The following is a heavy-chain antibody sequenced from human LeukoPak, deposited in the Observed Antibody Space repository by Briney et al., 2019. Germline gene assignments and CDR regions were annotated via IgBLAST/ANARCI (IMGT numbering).Heavy chain of an antibody. Sequence: ASVKVSCKASGYTFTSYGISWVRQAPGQGLEWMGWISAYNGNTNYAQKLQGRVTMTEDTSTDTAYMELSSLRSEDTAVYYCATELEGGGWFDPWGQGTLVTVSS. CDR2: ISAYNGNT. CDR3: ATELEGGGWFDP. V-gene: IGHV1-18*01. D-gene: IGHD3-3*01. J-gene: IGHJ5*02. CDR1: GYTFTSYG.